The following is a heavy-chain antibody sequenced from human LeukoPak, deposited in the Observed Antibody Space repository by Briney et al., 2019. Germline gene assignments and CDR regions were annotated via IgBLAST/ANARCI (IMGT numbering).Heavy chain of an antibody. V-gene: IGHV4-39*01. Sequence: SETLSLTCSVSGGSISNSRYYWAWIRQPPGKGLEWIGSMFYRGSTYYNPSLKSRVTISVDTSKNQFSLKLSSVTASDTAIFYCARQGGWGGAASLIEYWGQGTLVTVSS. J-gene: IGHJ4*02. D-gene: IGHD1-26*01. CDR1: GGSISNSRYY. CDR3: ARQGGWGGAASLIEY. CDR2: MFYRGST.